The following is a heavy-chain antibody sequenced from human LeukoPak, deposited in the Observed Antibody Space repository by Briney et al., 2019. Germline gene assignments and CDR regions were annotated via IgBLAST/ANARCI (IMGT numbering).Heavy chain of an antibody. CDR1: GYTFTGYY. CDR2: INPNSGGT. J-gene: IGHJ4*02. CDR3: AKIAAAGTGY. Sequence: ASVKVSCKASGYTFTGYYMRWVRQAPGQGLEWMGWINPNSGGTNYAQKFQGRVTMTRDTSISTAYMELSRLRSDDTAVYYCAKIAAAGTGYWGQGTLVTVSS. V-gene: IGHV1-2*02. D-gene: IGHD6-13*01.